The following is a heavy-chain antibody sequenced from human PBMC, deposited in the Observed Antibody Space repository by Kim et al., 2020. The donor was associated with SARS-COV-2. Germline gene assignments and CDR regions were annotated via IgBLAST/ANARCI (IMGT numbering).Heavy chain of an antibody. Sequence: GGSLRLSCTTSGFTFTGYAMSWVRQAPGKGLEWVSSIDGSAGTTYYVESVKGRFTISRDNSKNTLDLQMNMLRADDTAVYYCMKGGWEWIWDDWGKGTRVTVSS. J-gene: IGHJ4*02. CDR3: MKGGWEWIWDD. CDR1: GFTFTGYA. D-gene: IGHD2-2*03. V-gene: IGHV3-23*01. CDR2: IDGSAGTT.